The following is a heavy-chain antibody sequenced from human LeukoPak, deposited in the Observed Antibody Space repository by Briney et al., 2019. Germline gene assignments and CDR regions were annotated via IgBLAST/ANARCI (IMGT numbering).Heavy chain of an antibody. CDR3: ARDQKVAVDAYNWFDL. D-gene: IGHD2-15*01. V-gene: IGHV4-61*02. J-gene: IGHJ5*02. CDR2: IYTSGST. CDR1: GGSISSGSYY. Sequence: PSETLSLTCTVSGGSISSGSYYWSWIRQPAGKGLEWIGRIYTSGSTNYNPSLKSRVTISVDTSKNQFSLNLSSVTAADTAVYYCARDQKVAVDAYNWFDLWGQGTLVTVSS.